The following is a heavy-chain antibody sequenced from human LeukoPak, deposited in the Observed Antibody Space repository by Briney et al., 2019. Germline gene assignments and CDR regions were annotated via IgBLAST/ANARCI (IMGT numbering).Heavy chain of an antibody. CDR2: ISASGDST. Sequence: GSLRLSCAASGFSFNSHAMNWVRQAPGKGPEWVSHISASGDSTDYADSVKRRFTISRDNSKDTLFLQMNRLTAYDTALYYCARDLATNRFSAYDYWGQGTLVTVSS. CDR3: ARDLATNRFSAYDY. D-gene: IGHD1-14*01. J-gene: IGHJ4*02. CDR1: GFSFNSHA. V-gene: IGHV3-23*01.